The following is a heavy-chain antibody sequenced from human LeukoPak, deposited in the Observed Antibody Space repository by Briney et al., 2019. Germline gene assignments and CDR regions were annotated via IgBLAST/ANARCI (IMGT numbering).Heavy chain of an antibody. CDR3: ARDTPQSSIDSSGYYPTYYFDY. Sequence: ASVKVSCKASGYTFTSYYMHWVRQAPGQGLEWMGIIDPSGGSTSYAQKFQGRVTMTRDTSTSTVYMELSSLRSEDTAVYYCARDTPQSSIDSSGYYPTYYFDYWGQGTLVTVSS. V-gene: IGHV1-46*01. D-gene: IGHD3-22*01. CDR2: IDPSGGST. J-gene: IGHJ4*02. CDR1: GYTFTSYY.